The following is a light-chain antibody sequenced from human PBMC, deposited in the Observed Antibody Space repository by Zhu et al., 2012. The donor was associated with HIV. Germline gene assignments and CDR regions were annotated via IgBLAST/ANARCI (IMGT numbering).Light chain of an antibody. Sequence: RVMTQFPATLSASPGERATLSCRASQSISTDLAWYQQRPGQPPRLLIYGASTRATDIPDRFSGSGSATEFILTISSLQSEDFAVYHCQQYNSWPWTFGQRDQRWRSN. CDR2: GAS. V-gene: IGKV3-15*01. CDR3: QQYNSWPWT. CDR1: QSISTD. J-gene: IGKJ1*01.